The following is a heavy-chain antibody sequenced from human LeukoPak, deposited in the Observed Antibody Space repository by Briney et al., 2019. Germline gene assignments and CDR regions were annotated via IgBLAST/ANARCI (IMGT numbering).Heavy chain of an antibody. V-gene: IGHV3-30*18. CDR2: ISYDGSNK. J-gene: IGHJ6*02. CDR1: GFTFSSYG. Sequence: TGTSLRLSCAASGFTFSSYGMHWVRQAPGKGLEWVAVISYDGSNKYYADSVKGRFTISRDNSKNTLYLQMNSLRAEDTAVYYCAKDLTVGEPFLYYYYYGMDVWGQGTTVTVSS. CDR3: AKDLTVGEPFLYYYYYGMDV. D-gene: IGHD3-16*01.